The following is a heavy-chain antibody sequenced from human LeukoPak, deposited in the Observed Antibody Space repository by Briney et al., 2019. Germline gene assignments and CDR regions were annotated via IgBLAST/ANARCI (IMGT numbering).Heavy chain of an antibody. CDR1: GGSISSYY. J-gene: IGHJ6*03. CDR2: IYTSGST. CDR3: AREDIVVVPATLRPAYYMDV. V-gene: IGHV4-4*07. Sequence: PSETLSLTCTVSGGSISSYYWSWTRQPAGKGLEWIGRIYTSGSTNYNPSLKSRVTMSVDTSKNQFSLKLSSVTAADTAVYYCAREDIVVVPATLRPAYYMDVWGKGTTVTVSS. D-gene: IGHD2-2*01.